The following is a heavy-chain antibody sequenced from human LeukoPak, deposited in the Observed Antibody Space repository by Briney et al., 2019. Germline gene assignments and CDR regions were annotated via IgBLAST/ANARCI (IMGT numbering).Heavy chain of an antibody. D-gene: IGHD3-3*01. CDR1: GFIFTNYF. CDR3: ATDRGWRTSGYYLYYFEY. CDR2: IKHDGSEK. Sequence: PGGSLRLSCAASGFIFTNYFMSWVRQAPGKGLEWVASIKHDGSEKYYVDSVRGRFTISRDNTMISLYLQMSSLRAEDTAVYYCATDRGWRTSGYYLYYFEYWGQGTLVTYSS. J-gene: IGHJ4*02. V-gene: IGHV3-7*01.